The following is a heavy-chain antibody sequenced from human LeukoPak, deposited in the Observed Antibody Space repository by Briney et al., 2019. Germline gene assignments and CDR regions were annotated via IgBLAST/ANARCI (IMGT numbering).Heavy chain of an antibody. CDR1: GFIFSTYW. J-gene: IGHJ6*02. Sequence: PGGSLRLSCAASGFIFSTYWMHWVRQAPGKGLVWVSRIIGDGSSTNYADSVKGQFTISRDNAKNTLYLQMNSLRAEDTAVFYCARQVNYGLDVWGRGTTVTVSS. CDR2: IIGDGSST. V-gene: IGHV3-74*01. CDR3: ARQVNYGLDV. D-gene: IGHD2-21*01.